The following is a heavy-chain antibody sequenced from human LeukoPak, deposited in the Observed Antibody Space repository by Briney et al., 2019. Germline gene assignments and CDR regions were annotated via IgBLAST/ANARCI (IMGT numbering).Heavy chain of an antibody. V-gene: IGHV3-30*03. CDR2: MSYDGNNR. D-gene: IGHD3-10*01. CDR1: GFTFSSYA. J-gene: IGHJ4*02. Sequence: GSSLRLSCLGSGFTFSSYAMHWVRQAPGKGLEWVTVMSYDGNNRYYTDSVKGRFTISRDNSKNTVYLQMNSLRAEDTAVYYCASGYTYYYGSGSYHWGQGTRVTVSS. CDR3: ASGYTYYYGSGSYH.